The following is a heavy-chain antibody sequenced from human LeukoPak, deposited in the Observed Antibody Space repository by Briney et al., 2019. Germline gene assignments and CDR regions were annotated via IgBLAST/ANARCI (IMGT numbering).Heavy chain of an antibody. Sequence: ASVKVSCRASGYTFIDHHILWVRQAPGQGLEWMGWIHPNGRDTQYAQKFQDRMTMTTDTSITTAYMELHSVTSDDTAVYYSSAHYGPGPVWGQGTLITASS. V-gene: IGHV1-2*02. CDR2: IHPNGRDT. J-gene: IGHJ4*02. CDR3: SAHYGPGPV. D-gene: IGHD3-10*01. CDR1: GYTFIDHH.